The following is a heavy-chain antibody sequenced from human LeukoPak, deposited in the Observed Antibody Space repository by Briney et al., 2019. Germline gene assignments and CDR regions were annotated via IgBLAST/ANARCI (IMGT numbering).Heavy chain of an antibody. Sequence: GGSLRLSCVVSGFNSEDHAMHWVRQAPGKGLEWVSAISGSGGSTYYADSVKGRFTISRDNPKNTLYLQMNSLRAEDTAVYYCAKALYWGQGTLVTVSS. CDR3: AKALY. CDR2: ISGSGGST. J-gene: IGHJ4*02. CDR1: GFNSEDHA. V-gene: IGHV3-23*01.